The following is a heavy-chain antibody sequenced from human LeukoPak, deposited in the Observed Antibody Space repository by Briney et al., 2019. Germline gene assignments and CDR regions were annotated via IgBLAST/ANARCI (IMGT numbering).Heavy chain of an antibody. CDR2: IQYDGDNK. CDR3: AKGWDSTWSYFDL. V-gene: IGHV3-30*02. J-gene: IGHJ4*02. D-gene: IGHD1-26*01. CDR1: GFTFTRSA. Sequence: GGSLRLSCVASGFTFTRSAMHWVRQAPGKGPEWVAFIQYDGDNKYYADSVKGRFTISRDDSQNTLYLQMNSLTVEDTAVYYCAKGWDSTWSYFDLWGQGTLVTVSS.